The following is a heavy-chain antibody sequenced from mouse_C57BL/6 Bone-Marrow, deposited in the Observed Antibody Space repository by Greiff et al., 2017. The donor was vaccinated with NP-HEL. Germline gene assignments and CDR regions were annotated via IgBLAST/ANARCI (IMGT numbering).Heavy chain of an antibody. CDR2: IDPFDSYT. V-gene: IGHV1-50*01. D-gene: IGHD2-10*02. CDR3: ARGGYGNYVAD. J-gene: IGHJ3*01. CDR1: GYTFTSSW. Sequence: QVQLQQSGAELVKPGASVKLSCKASGYTFTSSWMHWVKQRPGQGLEWIGEIDPFDSYTNYNQKFKGKATLTVDKSSSTAYMQLSSLTTEDSAVYYCARGGYGNYVADWGKGTLVTVSA.